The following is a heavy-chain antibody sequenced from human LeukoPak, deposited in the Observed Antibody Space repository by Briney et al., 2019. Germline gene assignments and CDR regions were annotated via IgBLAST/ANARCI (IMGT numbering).Heavy chain of an antibody. J-gene: IGHJ4*02. CDR3: ASPYSLLDYDY. V-gene: IGHV4-39*01. CDR1: GGSISSSSYY. CDR2: IYYSGST. D-gene: IGHD2-21*02. Sequence: SETLSLTCTVSGGSISSSSYYWGWIRQPPGEGLEWIGSIYYSGSTYYNPSLKSRVTISVDTSKNQFSLKLSSVTAADTAVYYCASPYSLLDYDYWGQGTLVTVSS.